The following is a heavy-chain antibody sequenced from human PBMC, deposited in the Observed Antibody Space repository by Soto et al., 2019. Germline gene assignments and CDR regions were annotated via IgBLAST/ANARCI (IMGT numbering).Heavy chain of an antibody. CDR3: ASLKWSDFWSGYYRNDAFDI. CDR1: GFTVSSNY. J-gene: IGHJ3*02. Sequence: GGSLRLSCAASGFTVSSNYMSWVRQAPGKGLEWVPVIYSGGSTYYADSVKGRFTISRDNSKNTLYLQMNSLRAEDTAVYYCASLKWSDFWSGYYRNDAFDIWGQGTMVTVSS. D-gene: IGHD3-3*01. V-gene: IGHV3-66*01. CDR2: IYSGGST.